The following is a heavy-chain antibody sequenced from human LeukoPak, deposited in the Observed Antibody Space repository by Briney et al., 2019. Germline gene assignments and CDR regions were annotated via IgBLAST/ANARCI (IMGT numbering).Heavy chain of an antibody. CDR1: GGSFSGYY. J-gene: IGHJ4*02. CDR3: ARYSGSYSFDY. V-gene: IGHV4-34*01. Sequence: SETLSLTCAVYGGSFSGYYWSWIRQPPGKGLEWIGEINHSGSTNYNPSLKSRVTISVDTSKNQFSLKLSSVTAADTAVYYCARYSGSYSFDYWGQGTLVTVSA. D-gene: IGHD1-26*01. CDR2: INHSGST.